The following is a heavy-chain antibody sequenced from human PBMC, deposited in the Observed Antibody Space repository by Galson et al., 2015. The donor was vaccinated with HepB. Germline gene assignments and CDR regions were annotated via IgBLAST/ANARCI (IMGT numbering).Heavy chain of an antibody. D-gene: IGHD3-3*01. CDR3: ARKGDFWSGTIDY. CDR2: ISRSGSTI. V-gene: IGHV3-48*01. J-gene: IGHJ4*02. CDR1: GFTFTDYS. Sequence: SLRLSCAASGFTFTDYSMNWVRQAPRKGLEWVSYISRSGSTIYYTDSVKGRFTISRDNAKNSLSLQMNSLRAEDTAVYYCARKGDFWSGTIDYWGQGTLVTVSS.